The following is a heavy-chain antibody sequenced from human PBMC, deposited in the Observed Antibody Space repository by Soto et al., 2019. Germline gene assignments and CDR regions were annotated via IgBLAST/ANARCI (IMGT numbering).Heavy chain of an antibody. CDR2: IGTSDGNT. CDR1: GFPFRTDG. CDR3: AGGYLCHNSLNGNSSSFGMDV. J-gene: IGHJ6*02. V-gene: IGHV3-23*01. D-gene: IGHD2-8*01. Sequence: PGLSLRLSCAASGFPFRTDGMSWVRQAQGKGLEWVSTIGTSDGNTPCGDFVKGQFTISRDNSKNTVSLQMNSLRAEDTAVYYCAGGYLCHNSLNGNSSSFGMDVWGQGSTVTVSS.